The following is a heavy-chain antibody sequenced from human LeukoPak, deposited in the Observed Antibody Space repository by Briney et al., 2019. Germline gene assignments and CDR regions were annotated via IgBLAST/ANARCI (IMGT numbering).Heavy chain of an antibody. J-gene: IGHJ4*02. Sequence: SETLSLTCAVHGGSFSGYYWSWIRQPPGKGLEWIGEINHSGSTNYNPSLKSRVTISVDTSKNQFSLKLSSVTAADTAVYYCARLIAEDDYWGQGTLVTVSS. D-gene: IGHD6-13*01. CDR2: INHSGST. CDR3: ARLIAEDDY. V-gene: IGHV4-34*01. CDR1: GGSFSGYY.